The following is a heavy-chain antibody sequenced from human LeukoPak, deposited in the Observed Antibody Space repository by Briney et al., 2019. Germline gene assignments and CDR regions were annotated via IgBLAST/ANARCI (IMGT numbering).Heavy chain of an antibody. Sequence: GGSLRLSCAAPGFSFDDYAIHWVRQAPGKGLEWVSLISGDGGSTFYADSVKGRFTISRDNCKNSLYLQMSSLRSEDTALYYCARESDSTGWYYSWGQGTLVT. CDR3: ARESDSTGWYYS. J-gene: IGHJ5*01. CDR2: ISGDGGST. D-gene: IGHD2-8*02. V-gene: IGHV3-43*02. CDR1: GFSFDDYA.